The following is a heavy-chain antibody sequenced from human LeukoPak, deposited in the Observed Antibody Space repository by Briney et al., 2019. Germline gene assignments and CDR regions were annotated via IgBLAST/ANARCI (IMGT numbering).Heavy chain of an antibody. J-gene: IGHJ6*02. CDR2: ICAYNGNT. D-gene: IGHD6-19*01. V-gene: IGHV1-18*01. CDR3: AREGVAVAGTDYYYYYGMDV. Sequence: ASVKVSCKASGYTFTSYGISWVRQAPGQGLEWMGWICAYNGNTNYAQKLQGRVTMTTDTSTSTAYMELRSLRSDDTAVYYCAREGVAVAGTDYYYYYGMDVWGQGTTVTVSS. CDR1: GYTFTSYG.